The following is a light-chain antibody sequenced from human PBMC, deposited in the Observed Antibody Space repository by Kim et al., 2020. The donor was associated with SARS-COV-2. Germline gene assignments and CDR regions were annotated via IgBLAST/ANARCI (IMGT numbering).Light chain of an antibody. CDR1: KSNIGGNH. CDR2: RSD. J-gene: IGLJ1*01. V-gene: IGLV1-47*01. Sequence: QSVVTQPPSASGTPGQRVTISCSGDKSNIGGNHVYWYQQIPGTAPKLLIYRSDQRPSGVPDRFSGSKSGTSASLAISGLRSEDAADYYCAAWDDSLNGYVFGTGTKVTVL. CDR3: AAWDDSLNGYV.